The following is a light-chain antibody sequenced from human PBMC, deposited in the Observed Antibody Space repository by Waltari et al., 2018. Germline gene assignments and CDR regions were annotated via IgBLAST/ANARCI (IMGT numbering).Light chain of an antibody. CDR2: DVS. CDR1: SSDIGSYDY. CDR3: SSYSSISTVL. Sequence: QPALTQPASMSGSPGQSITISCTGTSSDIGSYDYVSWYQQHPGKAPKLIIFDVSNRPSGVSSRFSCSKSGNPASLTISGLQAEDEADYYCSSYSSISTVLFGGGTKLTVL. J-gene: IGLJ2*01. V-gene: IGLV2-14*03.